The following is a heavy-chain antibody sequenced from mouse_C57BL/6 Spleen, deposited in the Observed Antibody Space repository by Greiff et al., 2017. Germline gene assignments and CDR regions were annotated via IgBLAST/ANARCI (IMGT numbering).Heavy chain of an antibody. J-gene: IGHJ2*01. Sequence: QVQLQQPGTELVKPGASVKLSCKASGYTFTSYWMHWVKQRPGQGLEWIGNINPSNGDTNYNEKFKSKATVTVDKSSSTAYMQLSSLTSEDSAVYYCARGGYYGAFDYWGQGTTLTVFS. D-gene: IGHD1-1*01. CDR1: GYTFTSYW. V-gene: IGHV1-53*01. CDR2: INPSNGDT. CDR3: ARGGYYGAFDY.